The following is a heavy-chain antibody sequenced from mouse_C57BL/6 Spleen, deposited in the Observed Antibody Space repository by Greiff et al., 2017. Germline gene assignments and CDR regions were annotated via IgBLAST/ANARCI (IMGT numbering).Heavy chain of an antibody. V-gene: IGHV5-12*01. D-gene: IGHD2-14*01. J-gene: IGHJ3*01. CDR2: ISNGGGST. CDR3: ATGGTRAWFAY. CDR1: GFTFSDYY. Sequence: EVNVVESGGGLVQPGGSLKLSCAASGFTFSDYYMYWVRQTPEKRLEWVAYISNGGGSTYYPDTVKGRFTISRDNAKNTLYLQMSRLKSEDTAMYYCATGGTRAWFAYWGQGTLVTVSA.